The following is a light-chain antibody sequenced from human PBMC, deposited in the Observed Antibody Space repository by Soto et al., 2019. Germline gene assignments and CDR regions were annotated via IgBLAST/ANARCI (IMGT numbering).Light chain of an antibody. Sequence: EIVLTQSPATLSLSPGERATLSCGASQSVPSSYLAWYQQKPGLAPMLLIYDASTRSTGIPDRFSGSGSGTDFTLTISRLEPEDFAVYYCQQYGSSIWTFGQGTKVEIK. V-gene: IGKV3D-20*01. J-gene: IGKJ1*01. CDR3: QQYGSSIWT. CDR2: DAS. CDR1: QSVPSSY.